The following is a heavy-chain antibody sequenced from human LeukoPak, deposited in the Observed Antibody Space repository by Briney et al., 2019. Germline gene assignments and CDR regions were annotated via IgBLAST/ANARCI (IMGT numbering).Heavy chain of an antibody. CDR3: ASLTTAEAFDI. Sequence: PSETLSLTCTVSGYSISSGYYWGWIRQPPGKGLEWIGSIYHSGSTYYNPSLKSRVTISVDTSKNQFSLKLSSVTAADTAVYYCASLTTAEAFDIWGQGTMVTVSS. V-gene: IGHV4-38-2*02. CDR2: IYHSGST. CDR1: GYSISSGYY. D-gene: IGHD3-22*01. J-gene: IGHJ3*02.